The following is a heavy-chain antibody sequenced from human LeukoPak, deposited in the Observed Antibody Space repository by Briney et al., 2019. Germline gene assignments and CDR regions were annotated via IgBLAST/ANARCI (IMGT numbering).Heavy chain of an antibody. J-gene: IGHJ5*02. CDR3: ARHGYYYDSRPRWNPPNWFDP. CDR2: INHSGST. Sequence: SETLSLTCTVSGGSISSSSYYWGWIRQPPGKGLEWIGEINHSGSTNYNPSLKSRVTISVDTSKNQFSLKLSSVTAADTAVYYCARHGYYYDSRPRWNPPNWFDPWGQGTLVTVSS. CDR1: GGSISSSSYY. D-gene: IGHD3-22*01. V-gene: IGHV4-39*01.